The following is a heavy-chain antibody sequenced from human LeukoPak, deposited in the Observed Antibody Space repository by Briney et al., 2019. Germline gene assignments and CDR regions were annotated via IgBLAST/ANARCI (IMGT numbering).Heavy chain of an antibody. CDR1: GFTFSSYW. CDR3: AKDVSSSSDYYQYYYMDV. D-gene: IGHD6-6*01. Sequence: PGGSLRLSCAASGFTFSSYWMSWVRQAPGKGLEWVSFIYRDNTHYSDSVKGPGTISRDNSKDPMYLQMHSLRAEDTAVYYCAKDVSSSSDYYQYYYMDVWGKGTTVTASS. CDR2: IYRDNT. V-gene: IGHV3-53*01. J-gene: IGHJ6*03.